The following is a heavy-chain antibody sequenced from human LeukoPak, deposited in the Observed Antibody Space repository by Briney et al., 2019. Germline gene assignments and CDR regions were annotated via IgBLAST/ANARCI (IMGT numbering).Heavy chain of an antibody. CDR3: AGAGYIAAAGTEVDY. Sequence: SETLSLTCAVYGGSFSGYYWSWIRQPPGKGLEWIGEINHSGSTNYNPSLKSRVTISVDTSKNQFSLKLSSVTAADTAVYYCAGAGYIAAAGTEVDYWGQGTLVTVSS. CDR2: INHSGST. J-gene: IGHJ4*02. CDR1: GGSFSGYY. D-gene: IGHD6-13*01. V-gene: IGHV4-34*01.